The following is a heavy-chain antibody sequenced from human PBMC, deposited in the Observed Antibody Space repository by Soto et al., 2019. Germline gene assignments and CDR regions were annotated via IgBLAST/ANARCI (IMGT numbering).Heavy chain of an antibody. D-gene: IGHD3-3*01. CDR2: ISNSGGST. V-gene: IGHV3-23*01. Sequence: EVQLLESGGGLVQPGGSLRLSCAASGFTFSTYAMSWVRQLPGRGLEWVSGISNSGGSTNYADSVKGRFTISRDNSKNTLYLQLNNLRAEDTALYYCAKVGHDRFLYYFDYWGQGTLVTVSS. CDR3: AKVGHDRFLYYFDY. J-gene: IGHJ4*02. CDR1: GFTFSTYA.